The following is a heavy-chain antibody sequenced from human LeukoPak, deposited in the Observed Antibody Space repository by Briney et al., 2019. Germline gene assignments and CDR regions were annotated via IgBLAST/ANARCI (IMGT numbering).Heavy chain of an antibody. D-gene: IGHD2-15*01. Sequence: ASVKVSCKASGYTFTSYDINWVRQATGQGLEWMGWMNPNSGNTGYAQKIQGRVTMTRNTSISTAYMELSSLRSEDTAVYYCARAGYCSGGSCYGYYYGMDVWGQGTTVTVSS. CDR1: GYTFTSYD. CDR3: ARAGYCSGGSCYGYYYGMDV. V-gene: IGHV1-8*01. J-gene: IGHJ6*02. CDR2: MNPNSGNT.